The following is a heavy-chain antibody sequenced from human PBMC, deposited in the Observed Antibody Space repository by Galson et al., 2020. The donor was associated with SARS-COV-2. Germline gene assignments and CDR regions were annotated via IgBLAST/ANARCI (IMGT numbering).Heavy chain of an antibody. V-gene: IGHV3-43D*03. CDR3: ARGMASVPAVVFDS. D-gene: IGHD2-15*01. CDR2: ISGNGRST. Sequence: GGSLRLPCAVSGFTFNDYAMHWVRQGLGKGLQWVALISGNGRSTYYGDSVKGRFTISRDNKKKSLYLQMNSLRAEDTALYFCARGMASVPAVVFDSWGQGTLVTVSS. CDR1: GFTFNDYA. J-gene: IGHJ4*02.